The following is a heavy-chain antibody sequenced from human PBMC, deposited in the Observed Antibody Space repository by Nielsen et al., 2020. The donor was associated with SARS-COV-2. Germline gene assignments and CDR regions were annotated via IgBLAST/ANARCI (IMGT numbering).Heavy chain of an antibody. D-gene: IGHD2-8*02. V-gene: IGHV3-7*01. CDR2: IKPDGSEK. J-gene: IGHJ3*01. CDR3: ARDWSRAFDV. CDR1: GFTFSSLW. Sequence: GESLKISCAASGFTFSSLWMSWVRQVPGKGLEWVADIKPDGSEKVYVDSVKGRFTIPRDNAKNSMSLQMNSLRVEDTAVYYCARDWSRAFDVWGQGTMVTVSS.